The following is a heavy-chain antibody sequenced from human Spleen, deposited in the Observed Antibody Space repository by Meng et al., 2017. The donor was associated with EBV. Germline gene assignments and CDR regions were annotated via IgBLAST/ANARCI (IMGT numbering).Heavy chain of an antibody. Sequence: QLVQTGSDLKKPGASVKVSCKASGYTFTNYDMNWVRQAPGQGLEWMGWINTNTGNPTYAQGFTGRFVFSLDTSVSTAYLQISSLKAEDTAVYYCARQGRSDYYDSSGSDYWGQGTLVTVSS. CDR3: ARQGRSDYYDSSGSDY. J-gene: IGHJ4*02. CDR2: INTNTGNP. CDR1: GYTFTNYD. V-gene: IGHV7-4-1*02. D-gene: IGHD3-22*01.